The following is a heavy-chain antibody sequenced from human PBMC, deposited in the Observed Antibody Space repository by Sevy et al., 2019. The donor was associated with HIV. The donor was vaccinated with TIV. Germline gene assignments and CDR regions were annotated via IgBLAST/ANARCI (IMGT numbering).Heavy chain of an antibody. CDR2: IFHTGST. Sequence: SETLSLTCTVSGGSINSGDYYWSWIRQHPEKGLEWSGYIFHTGSTYYNRSFKSRATISVDTSKNQFSRKLSLMTAADSAGEYCAREGTRGVWFDPWGQGTLVTVSS. CDR1: GGSINSGDYY. CDR3: AREGTRGVWFDP. V-gene: IGHV4-31*03. J-gene: IGHJ5*02. D-gene: IGHD2-2*01.